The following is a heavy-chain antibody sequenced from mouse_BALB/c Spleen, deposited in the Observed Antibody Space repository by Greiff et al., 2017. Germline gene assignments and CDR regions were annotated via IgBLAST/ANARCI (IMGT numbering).Heavy chain of an antibody. CDR3: ARGKYYADY. CDR2: ISSGGGST. D-gene: IGHD1-1*01. CDR1: GFAFSSYD. Sequence: DVHLVESGGGLVQPGGSRKLSCAASGFAFSSYDMSWVRQTPEKRLEWVAYISSGGGSTYYPDTVKGRFTISRDNAKNTLYLQMSSLKSEDTAMYYCARGKYYADYWGQGTTLTVSS. J-gene: IGHJ2*01. V-gene: IGHV5-12-1*01.